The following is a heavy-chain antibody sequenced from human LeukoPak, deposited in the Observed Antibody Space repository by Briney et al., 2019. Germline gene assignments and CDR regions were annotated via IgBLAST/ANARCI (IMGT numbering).Heavy chain of an antibody. CDR2: IYSGGST. D-gene: IGHD6-19*01. CDR1: GFTVNTNY. Sequence: GGSLRLSCAASGFTVNTNYMNWVRQAPGKGLEWVSVIYSGGSTYYADSVKGRFTISRHNSKNTLYLQMNSLRVEDTAVYYCARASGSGWPYYFDFWGQGTLVTASS. V-gene: IGHV3-53*04. J-gene: IGHJ4*02. CDR3: ARASGSGWPYYFDF.